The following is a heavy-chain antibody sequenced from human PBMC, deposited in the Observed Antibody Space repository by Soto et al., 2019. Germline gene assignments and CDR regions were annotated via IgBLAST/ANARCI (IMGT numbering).Heavy chain of an antibody. Sequence: EVQLVESGGGLVQPGGSLRLSCAASGFTFSSYWMSWVGQAPGKGLEWVANIKQDGSEKYYVDSVKGRFTISRDNAKNSLYLQMNSLRAEDTAVYYCARISHNDDGDAFYIWGQGTMVTVSS. J-gene: IGHJ3*02. CDR1: GFTFSSYW. D-gene: IGHD1-1*01. CDR2: IKQDGSEK. CDR3: ARISHNDDGDAFYI. V-gene: IGHV3-7*01.